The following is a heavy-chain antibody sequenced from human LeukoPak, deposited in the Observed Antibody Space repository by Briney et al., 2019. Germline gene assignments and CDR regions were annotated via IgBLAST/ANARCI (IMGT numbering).Heavy chain of an antibody. CDR1: RFSRSTSGVG. J-gene: IGHJ4*02. V-gene: IGHV2-5*01. D-gene: IGHD4-17*01. CDR3: AHYDDYRGDFYY. Sequence: WGPTLVNPTQTLTLTCNSSRFSRSTSGVGVGWVCQPPSNARAWLSLIYWSDDSRYHQSLQNKLTITKDTSKNQVVLTFTNMDPVDTATYYCAHYDDYRGDFYYWGQGNPGTASS. CDR2: IYWSDDS.